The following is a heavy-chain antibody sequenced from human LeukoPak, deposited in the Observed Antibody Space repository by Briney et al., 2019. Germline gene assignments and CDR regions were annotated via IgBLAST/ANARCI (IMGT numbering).Heavy chain of an antibody. CDR3: ARGCDILTGYSPFFYYGMDV. Sequence: GGSLRLSCAASGFTFSDYYMSWIRQAPGKGLEWVSYISSSSSYTNYADSVKGRFTISRDNAKNSLYLQMNSLRAEDTAVYYCARGCDILTGYSPFFYYGMDVWGKGTTVTVSS. CDR1: GFTFSDYY. D-gene: IGHD3-9*01. V-gene: IGHV3-11*06. CDR2: ISSSSSYT. J-gene: IGHJ6*04.